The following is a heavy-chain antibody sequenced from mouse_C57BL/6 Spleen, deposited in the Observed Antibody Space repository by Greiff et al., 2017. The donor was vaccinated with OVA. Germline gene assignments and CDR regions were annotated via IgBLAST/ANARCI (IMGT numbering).Heavy chain of an antibody. Sequence: EVQVVESGGGLVQPGGSLKLSCAASGFTFSDYGMAWVRQAPRKGPEWVAFISNLAYSIYYADTVTGRFTISRENAKNTLYLEMSSLRSEDTAMYYCARHGGGSSSDYAMDYWGQGTSVTVSS. D-gene: IGHD1-1*01. CDR1: GFTFSDYG. J-gene: IGHJ4*01. CDR3: ARHGGGSSSDYAMDY. CDR2: ISNLAYSI. V-gene: IGHV5-15*01.